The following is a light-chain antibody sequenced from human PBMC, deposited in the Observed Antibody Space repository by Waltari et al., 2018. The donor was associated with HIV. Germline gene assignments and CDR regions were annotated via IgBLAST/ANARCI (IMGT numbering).Light chain of an antibody. J-gene: IGLJ3*02. CDR3: QSYDTRSSGFLV. V-gene: IGLV1-40*01. Sequence: QSVLTQPPSVSGAPGQTVTISCTGSSSNLGANYDVTWYQQLPGRAPKVLVYGNIYRPPGVPDRFSGSKSGTSASLAITGLQADDEGYYYCQSYDTRSSGFLVFGGGTKVTVL. CDR2: GNI. CDR1: SSNLGANYD.